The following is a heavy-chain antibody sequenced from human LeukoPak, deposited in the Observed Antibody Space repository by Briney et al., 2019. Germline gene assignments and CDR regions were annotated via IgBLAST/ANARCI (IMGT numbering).Heavy chain of an antibody. J-gene: IGHJ4*02. D-gene: IGHD1-1*01. CDR3: ASNVQTGTQNN. V-gene: IGHV1-46*01. CDR1: GYTFTSYY. Sequence: GASVKVSCKASGYTFTSYYMHWERQAPGQGLEWMGIINPSGGSTSYAQKFQGRVTMTRDTSTGTVYMELSSLRSEDTAVYYCASNVQTGTQNNWGQGTLVTVSS. CDR2: INPSGGST.